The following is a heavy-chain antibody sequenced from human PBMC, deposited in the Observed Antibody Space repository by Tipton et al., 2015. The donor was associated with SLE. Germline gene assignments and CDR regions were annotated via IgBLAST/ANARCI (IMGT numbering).Heavy chain of an antibody. J-gene: IGHJ4*02. D-gene: IGHD2-21*01. CDR1: GFTFSSYA. V-gene: IGHV3-30*04. CDR2: ISYDGSNK. Sequence: SLRLSCAASGFTFSSYAMHWVRQAPGKGLEWVAVISYDGSNKYYADSVKGRFTISRDNSKGTVYLQMNSLRAEDTAVYYCAGALFWWCLDYLGEGSLVAVSS. CDR3: AGALFWWCLDY.